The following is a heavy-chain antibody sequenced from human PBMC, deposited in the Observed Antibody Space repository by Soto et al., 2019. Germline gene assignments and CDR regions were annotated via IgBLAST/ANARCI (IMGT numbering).Heavy chain of an antibody. V-gene: IGHV1-18*01. D-gene: IGHD2-2*01. J-gene: IGHJ6*04. CDR2: IRAYNGNT. CDR3: ASHLRYCSSTSCYLDV. Sequence: ASVKVSCKASGYTFTSYGISWVRQAPGQGLEWMGWIRAYNGNTNYAQKLQGRVTMTTDTATSTAYMELRSLKSDDTAVYYCASHLRYCSSTSCYLDVWGKGTTVTVSS. CDR1: GYTFTSYG.